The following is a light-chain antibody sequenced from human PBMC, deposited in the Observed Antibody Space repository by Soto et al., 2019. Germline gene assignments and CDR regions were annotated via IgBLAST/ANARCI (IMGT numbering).Light chain of an antibody. Sequence: EIVLTQSPGTLSLSPGERATLSCRASQSVNSNYLGWYQQKPGQAPRLLIYGASNRATGIPDRFSGSGSGTDFTLTISRLEPEDFAVYYCQQYDSSPYTFGQGTNREIK. J-gene: IGKJ2*01. V-gene: IGKV3-20*01. CDR1: QSVNSNY. CDR2: GAS. CDR3: QQYDSSPYT.